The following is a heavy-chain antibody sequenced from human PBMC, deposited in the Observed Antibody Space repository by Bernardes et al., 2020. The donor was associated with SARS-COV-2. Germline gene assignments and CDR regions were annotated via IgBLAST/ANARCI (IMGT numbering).Heavy chain of an antibody. CDR2: VHYSGTT. Sequence: SDTLSLMCTVSGGSISSYYWSWMRQPPGKGLEWIGYVHYSGTTKNNPSLKSRVTLSIDTPKNQLSLRLSSVTAADTAVYYCAREAGHTNTHFDYWGQGTLVTVSS. D-gene: IGHD2-8*01. CDR3: AREAGHTNTHFDY. J-gene: IGHJ4*02. CDR1: GGSISSYY. V-gene: IGHV4-59*01.